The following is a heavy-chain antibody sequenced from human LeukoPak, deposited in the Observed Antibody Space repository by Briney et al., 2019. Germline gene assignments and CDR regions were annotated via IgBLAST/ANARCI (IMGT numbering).Heavy chain of an antibody. CDR3: ASLYNWNDGFDY. V-gene: IGHV4-39*01. Sequence: SETLSLTCTVSGGSISSSSYYWGWIRQPPGKGLEWIGSIYYSGSTYYNPSLKSRVTISVDTSKNQFSLKLSSVTAADTAVYYCASLYNWNDGFDYWGQGTLVTVSS. CDR2: IYYSGST. CDR1: GGSISSSSYY. J-gene: IGHJ4*02. D-gene: IGHD1-20*01.